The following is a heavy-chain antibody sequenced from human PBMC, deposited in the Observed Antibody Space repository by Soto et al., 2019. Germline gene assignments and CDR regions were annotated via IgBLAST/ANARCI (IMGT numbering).Heavy chain of an antibody. Sequence: QVQLVQSGAEVKKPGASVKVSCKASGYTFTSYYMHWVRQAPGQGLEWMGIINPSSGSTSYAQKFQGRVTRTRDTSTSTVYMELSSLRSEDTALYYCARAGTYDYVWGSYRLGSNWGQGTLVTVSS. J-gene: IGHJ4*02. CDR2: INPSSGST. CDR3: ARAGTYDYVWGSYRLGSN. D-gene: IGHD3-16*02. CDR1: GYTFTSYY. V-gene: IGHV1-46*01.